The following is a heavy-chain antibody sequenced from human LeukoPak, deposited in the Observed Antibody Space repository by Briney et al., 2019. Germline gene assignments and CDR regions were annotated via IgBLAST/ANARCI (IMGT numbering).Heavy chain of an antibody. CDR3: ARAYHSSWYLNWFDP. CDR1: GYTFTGYY. Sequence: ASVKVSCKASGYTFTGYYMHWVRQAPGQGLEWMAWINPNSGGTNYAQKFQGRVTMTRDTSISTAYMELSRLRSDDTAVYYCARAYHSSWYLNWFDPWGQGTLVTVSS. CDR2: INPNSGGT. J-gene: IGHJ5*02. V-gene: IGHV1-2*02. D-gene: IGHD6-13*01.